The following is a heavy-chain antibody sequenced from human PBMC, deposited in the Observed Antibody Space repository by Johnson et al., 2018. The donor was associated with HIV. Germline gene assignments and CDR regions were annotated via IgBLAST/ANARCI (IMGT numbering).Heavy chain of an antibody. Sequence: QVLLVESGGGVVQPGRSLRLSCAASGFTFSSYGMHWVRQAPGKGLEWVANIKQDGSEKYYAASVKGRFTISRDNFKNTLYLQMNSLRAEDTAVYYCARGSGVLTGGDSDAFDIWGQGTMVTVSS. CDR2: IKQDGSEK. CDR3: ARGSGVLTGGDSDAFDI. J-gene: IGHJ3*02. V-gene: IGHV3-30*03. CDR1: GFTFSSYG. D-gene: IGHD4-17*01.